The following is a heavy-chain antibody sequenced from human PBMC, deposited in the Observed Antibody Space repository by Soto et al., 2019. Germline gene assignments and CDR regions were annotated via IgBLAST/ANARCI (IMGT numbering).Heavy chain of an antibody. CDR1: GGSVSSGSYY. D-gene: IGHD3-16*02. CDR3: AIARGGVYVWGRYRRSSFYY. CDR2: IYYSGST. V-gene: IGHV4-61*01. Sequence: QVQLQESGPGLVKPSETLSLTCTVSGGSVSSGSYYWSWIRQPPGKGLEWIGSIYYSGSTNYNPHLKSRVTISVDTTKNKCSLKLSSVTAADTSVYYCAIARGGVYVWGRYRRSSFYYGGHGTRVTVSS. J-gene: IGHJ4*01.